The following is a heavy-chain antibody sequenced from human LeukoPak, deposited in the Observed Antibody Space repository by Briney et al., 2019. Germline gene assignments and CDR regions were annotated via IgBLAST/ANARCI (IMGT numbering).Heavy chain of an antibody. CDR1: GFTFSSYA. V-gene: IGHV3-30*04. Sequence: GRSLRLSCAASGFTFSSYAMHWVRQAPGKGLEWVAVISYDGSNKYYADSVKGRFTISRDNSKNTLYLQMNSLRAEDTAVYYCARDTIFGPWGQGTLVTVSS. CDR2: ISYDGSNK. CDR3: ARDTIFGP. J-gene: IGHJ5*02. D-gene: IGHD3-3*01.